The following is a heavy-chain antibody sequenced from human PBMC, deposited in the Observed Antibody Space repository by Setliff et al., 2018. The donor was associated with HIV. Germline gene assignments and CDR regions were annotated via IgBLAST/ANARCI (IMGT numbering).Heavy chain of an antibody. Sequence: AASVKVSCKASGYTFSTNAIHWVRQAPGQRLEWMGYINAGDDNTRYSQKFQGRVTITRDTSANTAYMELSSLRSEDTAVYYCARGSCGGTCYGPDAENFLHWGQGTLVTVSS. CDR3: ARGSCGGTCYGPDAENFLH. J-gene: IGHJ1*01. CDR2: INAGDDNT. CDR1: GYTFSTNA. D-gene: IGHD2-15*01. V-gene: IGHV1-3*01.